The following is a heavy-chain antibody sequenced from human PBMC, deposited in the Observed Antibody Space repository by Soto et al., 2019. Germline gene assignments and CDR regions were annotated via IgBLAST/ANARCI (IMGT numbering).Heavy chain of an antibody. J-gene: IGHJ4*02. V-gene: IGHV2-5*02. CDR1: GFSLMTDGVG. Sequence: QITLKESGPTLVKPTQTLTLTCTVSGFSLMTDGVGVGWFRQPPGKALEWLALIYRDDDKRYRPSLNSRVTVTRDNNNNQVVLTMTSMDPVDTPTYYCANTVARGAYWETFNYWGKATLVTVSS. D-gene: IGHD1-26*01. CDR3: ANTVARGAYWETFNY. CDR2: IYRDDDK.